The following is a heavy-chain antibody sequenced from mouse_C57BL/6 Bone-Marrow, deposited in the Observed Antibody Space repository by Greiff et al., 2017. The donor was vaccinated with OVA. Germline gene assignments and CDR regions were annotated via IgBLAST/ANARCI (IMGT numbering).Heavy chain of an antibody. V-gene: IGHV1-76*01. CDR1: GYTFTDYY. Sequence: QVQLQQSGAELVRPGASVKLSCKASGYTFTDYYINWVKQRPGQGLEWIARIYPGSGNTYYNEKFKGKATLTAEKSSSTAYMQLSSLTSEDSAVYFCAREKLILPPWFADWGQGTLVTVSA. CDR2: IYPGSGNT. D-gene: IGHD1-3*01. J-gene: IGHJ3*01. CDR3: AREKLILPPWFAD.